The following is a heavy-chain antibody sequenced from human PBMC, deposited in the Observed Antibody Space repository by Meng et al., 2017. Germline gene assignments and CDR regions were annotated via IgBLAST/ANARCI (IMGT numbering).Heavy chain of an antibody. Sequence: SQTLSLTCTVSGGSVSSGSYYWSWIRQPPGKGLEWIGYIYYSGSTNYNPPLKSRVTISVDTSKNQFSLKLSSVTAADTTVYYCARTRRPLGGTIDYWGQGTLVTVSS. CDR3: ARTRRPLGGTIDY. CDR2: IYYSGST. D-gene: IGHD3-16*01. V-gene: IGHV4-61*01. CDR1: GGSVSSGSYY. J-gene: IGHJ4*02.